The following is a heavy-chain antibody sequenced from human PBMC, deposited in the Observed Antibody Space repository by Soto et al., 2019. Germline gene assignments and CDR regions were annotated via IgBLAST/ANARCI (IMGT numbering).Heavy chain of an antibody. V-gene: IGHV1-69*02. CDR2: VNPIVSMS. Sequence: QVQLVQSGAEVKRPGSSVKASCKASGEPFNFYPINWLRQALGLGLEWMGRVNPIVSMSNYAQKFQGRVTMTADKSTSTAYMELSSLRSEDTAIYYCASSYGSGYRAFDYWGQGALVTVSS. CDR1: GEPFNFYP. J-gene: IGHJ4*02. CDR3: ASSYGSGYRAFDY. D-gene: IGHD3-10*01.